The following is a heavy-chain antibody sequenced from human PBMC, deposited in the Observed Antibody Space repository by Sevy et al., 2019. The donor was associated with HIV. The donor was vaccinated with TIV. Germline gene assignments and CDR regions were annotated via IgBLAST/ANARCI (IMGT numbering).Heavy chain of an antibody. CDR2: ISSSSSYI. CDR3: ARGPYYYDSSGYYSYDAFDI. J-gene: IGHJ3*02. Sequence: SLRLSCAASGFTFSSYSMNWVRQAPGKGLEWVSSISSSSSYIYYADSVKGRFTISRDNAKNSLYLQMNSLRAEDTAVYYCARGPYYYDSSGYYSYDAFDIWGQGTMVTVSS. V-gene: IGHV3-21*01. CDR1: GFTFSSYS. D-gene: IGHD3-22*01.